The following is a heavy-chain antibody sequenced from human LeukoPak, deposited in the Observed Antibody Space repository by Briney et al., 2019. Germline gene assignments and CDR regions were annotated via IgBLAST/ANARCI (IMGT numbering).Heavy chain of an antibody. D-gene: IGHD2-2*01. Sequence: PSGTLSLTCAVSGDSLRSTNWWSWVRQPPGKGLEWIGEIYHGGTTNYNPSLKSRVTISMDTSNNQFFLDLRSVTAADTAIYYCANKVYCSSTSCYHAGFWGQGTLVTVSS. J-gene: IGHJ4*02. CDR3: ANKVYCSSTSCYHAGF. CDR1: GDSLRSTNW. CDR2: IYHGGTT. V-gene: IGHV4-4*02.